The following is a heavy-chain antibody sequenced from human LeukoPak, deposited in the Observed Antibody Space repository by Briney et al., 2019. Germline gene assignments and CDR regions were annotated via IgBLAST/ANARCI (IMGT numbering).Heavy chain of an antibody. V-gene: IGHV4-34*01. CDR1: GGSFSDYY. CDR2: INHSGST. D-gene: IGHD1-7*01. CDR3: ARGNWNYGSSMDV. Sequence: SETLSLTCAVYGGSFSDYYWTWIRQPPGKGLEWIGEINHSGSTNYNPSLKSRVTISVDTSKKQFYLRLSSVTAADTAVYYCARGNWNYGSSMDVWGQGTTVTVSS. J-gene: IGHJ6*02.